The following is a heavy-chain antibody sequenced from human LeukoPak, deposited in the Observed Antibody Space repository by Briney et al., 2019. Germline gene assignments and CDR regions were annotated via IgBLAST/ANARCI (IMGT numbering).Heavy chain of an antibody. J-gene: IGHJ4*02. Sequence: GGSLRLSCVDSVNSGLTRWMSWVRQAPGKGLEWVSIIKEDGSQKHYLDSVRGRFTISRDNAVNSIHLEMNSVRVEDTAVYYCGSAAGWEFAYWGQGTLVTVSS. V-gene: IGHV3-7*01. CDR2: IKEDGSQK. CDR3: GSAAGWEFAY. CDR1: VNSGLTRW. D-gene: IGHD1-26*01.